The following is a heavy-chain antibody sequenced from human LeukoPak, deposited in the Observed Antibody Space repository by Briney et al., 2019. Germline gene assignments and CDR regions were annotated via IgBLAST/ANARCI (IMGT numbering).Heavy chain of an antibody. CDR1: GYTFSDYL. V-gene: IGHV1-2*02. CDR3: TRGYEYGWFDP. CDR2: INPKKGDT. Sequence: ASVKVSCKSSGYTFSDYLVHWVRQAPGQGLEWMGWINPKKGDTTYAQSFQGRVTMTRDTSISATYMELNSLRSDDTAVYYCTRGYEYGWFDPWGQGTLVTVSS. J-gene: IGHJ5*02. D-gene: IGHD3-16*01.